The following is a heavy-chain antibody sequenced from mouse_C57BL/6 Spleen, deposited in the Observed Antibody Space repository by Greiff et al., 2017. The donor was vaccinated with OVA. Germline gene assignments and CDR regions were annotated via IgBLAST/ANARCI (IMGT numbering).Heavy chain of an antibody. V-gene: IGHV1-82*01. Sequence: VQLQQSGPELVKPGASVKISCKASGYAFSSSWMNWVKQRPGKGLEWIGRIYPGDGDTNYNGKFKGKATLTADKSSSTAYMQLSSLTSEDSAVYFCARPGYDPFAYWGQGTLVTVSA. D-gene: IGHD2-2*01. CDR3: ARPGYDPFAY. J-gene: IGHJ3*01. CDR1: GYAFSSSW. CDR2: IYPGDGDT.